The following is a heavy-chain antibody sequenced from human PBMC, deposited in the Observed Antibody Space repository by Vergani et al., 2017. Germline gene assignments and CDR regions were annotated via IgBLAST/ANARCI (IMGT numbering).Heavy chain of an antibody. CDR3: AREGAWGATVNSTLGY. CDR1: GFTFSSYA. CDR2: ISYDGSNK. J-gene: IGHJ4*02. D-gene: IGHD4-17*01. Sequence: QVQLVESGGGVVQPGRSLRLSCAASGFTFSSYAMHWVRQAPGKGLEWVAVISYDGSNKYYADSVKGRFTISRDNSKNTLYLQMNSLRAEDTAVYYCAREGAWGATVNSTLGYWGQGTLVTVSS. V-gene: IGHV3-30-3*01.